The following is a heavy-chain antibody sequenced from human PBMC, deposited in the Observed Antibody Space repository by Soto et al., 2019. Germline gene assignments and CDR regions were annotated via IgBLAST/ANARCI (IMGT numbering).Heavy chain of an antibody. Sequence: GASVKVSCKVSGYTLTELSMHWVRQAPGKGLEWMGGFDPEDGETIYAQKFQGRVTMTEDTSTDTAYMELSSLRSEDTAVYYCATLPSYGKDFGYYYYGMDVWGQGTTVTVSS. V-gene: IGHV1-24*01. CDR1: GYTLTELS. CDR2: FDPEDGET. J-gene: IGHJ6*02. CDR3: ATLPSYGKDFGYYYYGMDV. D-gene: IGHD3-10*01.